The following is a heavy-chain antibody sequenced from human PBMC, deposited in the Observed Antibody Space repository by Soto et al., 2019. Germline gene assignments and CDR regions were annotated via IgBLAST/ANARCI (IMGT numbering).Heavy chain of an antibody. J-gene: IGHJ4*02. CDR2: VNPIVSMS. D-gene: IGHD3-10*01. CDR1: GDTFSFYT. CDR3: AASYGSGYRAFDY. Sequence: SVKVSCKASGDTFSFYTINWVRQAPGLGLEWMGRVNPIVSMSNYAQKFQGRVTITADKSTNTAYVQLSSLRSEDTAIYYCAASYGSGYRAFDYWGQGALVTVSS. V-gene: IGHV1-69*02.